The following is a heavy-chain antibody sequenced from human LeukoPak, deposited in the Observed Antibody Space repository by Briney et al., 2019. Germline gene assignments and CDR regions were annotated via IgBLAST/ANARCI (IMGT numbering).Heavy chain of an antibody. Sequence: SETLSLTCAVSGYSISSGYFWGWIRQPPGKGLEWIGSIYHSGSTYYNSSLKSRVTISLDTSRNQFSLKLSSVTAADTAVYYCARARRAGDDVDYWGQGTLVTVSS. CDR1: GYSISSGYF. CDR3: ARARRAGDDVDY. J-gene: IGHJ4*02. V-gene: IGHV4-38-2*01. D-gene: IGHD7-27*01. CDR2: IYHSGST.